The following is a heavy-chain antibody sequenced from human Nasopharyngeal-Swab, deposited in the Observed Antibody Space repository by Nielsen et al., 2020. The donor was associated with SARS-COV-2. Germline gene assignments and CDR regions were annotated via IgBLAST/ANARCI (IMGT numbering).Heavy chain of an antibody. CDR3: ARDWTTGTTHYFDY. Sequence: GESLKISCAASGFTFSSYGMHWVRQAPGKGLEWVAVIWYDGSNKYYADSVKGRFTISRDNSKNTLCLQMNSLRAEDTAVYYCARDWTTGTTHYFDYWGQGTLVTVSS. J-gene: IGHJ4*02. CDR2: IWYDGSNK. D-gene: IGHD1-1*01. V-gene: IGHV3-33*01. CDR1: GFTFSSYG.